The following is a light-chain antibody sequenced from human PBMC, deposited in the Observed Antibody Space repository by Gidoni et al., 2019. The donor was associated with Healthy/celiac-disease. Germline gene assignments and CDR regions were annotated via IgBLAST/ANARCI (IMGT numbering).Light chain of an antibody. V-gene: IGKV3-15*01. CDR1: QCVSSH. CDR2: GAS. CDR3: QQYNNWPRT. Sequence: VMPPSPATLSVSPGERATLSCSASQCVSSHLAWYQQKPGQAPRLLIYGASTRATGIPDRFSGSGSGTEFTLTISSLQSEDFAVYYCQQYNNWPRTFGQGTKLEIK. J-gene: IGKJ2*01.